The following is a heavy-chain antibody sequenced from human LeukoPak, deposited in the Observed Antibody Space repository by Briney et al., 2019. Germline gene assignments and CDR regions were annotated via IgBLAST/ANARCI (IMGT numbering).Heavy chain of an antibody. J-gene: IGHJ5*02. CDR2: IYHSGST. CDR3: ARGLEVNLSLDP. Sequence: PSETLSLTCTVSGYSISSGYFWAWIRQPPGKGLEWIGNIYHSGSTFYNPSLKSRVTMSVDTSKNHFSLKPSSVTAADTALYYCARGLEVNLSLDPWGQGTLVTVSS. D-gene: IGHD2-21*01. CDR1: GYSISSGYF. V-gene: IGHV4-38-2*02.